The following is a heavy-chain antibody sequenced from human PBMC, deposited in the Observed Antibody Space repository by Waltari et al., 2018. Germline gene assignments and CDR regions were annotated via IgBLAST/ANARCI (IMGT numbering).Heavy chain of an antibody. V-gene: IGHV1-69*04. CDR3: ARVLSERFLEWMGGWFDP. D-gene: IGHD3-3*01. CDR1: GGTFSSYA. Sequence: QVQLVQSGAEVKKPGSSVKVSCKASGGTFSSYAISWVRQAPGQGLEWMGRIIPIHGIANDAQKFQGRVTITADKSTSTAYMGLSSLRSEDTAVYYCARVLSERFLEWMGGWFDPWGQGTLVTVSS. J-gene: IGHJ5*02. CDR2: IIPIHGIA.